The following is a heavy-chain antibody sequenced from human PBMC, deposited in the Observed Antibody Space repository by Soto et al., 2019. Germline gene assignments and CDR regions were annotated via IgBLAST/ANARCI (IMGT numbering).Heavy chain of an antibody. J-gene: IGHJ5*02. CDR1: GGSISSSSYY. Sequence: SETLSLTCTVSGGSISSSSYYWGWIRQPPGKGLEWIGSIYYSGSTYYNPSLKSRVTISVDTSKNQFSLKLSSVTAADTAVYYCARPVSITIFGVVPKGWFDPWGQGTLVTVS. CDR2: IYYSGST. V-gene: IGHV4-39*01. D-gene: IGHD3-3*01. CDR3: ARPVSITIFGVVPKGWFDP.